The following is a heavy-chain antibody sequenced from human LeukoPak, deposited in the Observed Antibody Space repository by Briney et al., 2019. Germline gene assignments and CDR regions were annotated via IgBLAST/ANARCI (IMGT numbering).Heavy chain of an antibody. V-gene: IGHV4-39*07. CDR3: ATTAMGIFDY. Sequence: PSETLSLTCTVSGGSIRSSNYYWGWIRQPPGKGLEWIVSIYYSGSTYYNPSLKSRVTISVNTSKNQFSLKLSSVTAADTAVYYCATTAMGIFDYWGQGTLVTVSS. D-gene: IGHD5-18*01. J-gene: IGHJ4*02. CDR1: GGSIRSSNYY. CDR2: IYYSGST.